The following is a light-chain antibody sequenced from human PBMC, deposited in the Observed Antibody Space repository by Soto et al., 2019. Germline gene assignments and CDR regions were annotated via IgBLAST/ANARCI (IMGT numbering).Light chain of an antibody. Sequence: QSVLTQPASVSGSPGQSITISCTGTSSDVRGYNYVSWYQQHPGKAPKLMIYDVSNRPSGVSNRFSGSKSGNTASLTISGLQAEDEADYYCSSYTSSSTPYVFGTGTKLNVL. CDR2: DVS. V-gene: IGLV2-14*01. CDR3: SSYTSSSTPYV. CDR1: SSDVRGYNY. J-gene: IGLJ1*01.